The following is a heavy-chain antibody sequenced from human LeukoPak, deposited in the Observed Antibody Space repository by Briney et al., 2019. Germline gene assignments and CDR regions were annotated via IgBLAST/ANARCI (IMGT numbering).Heavy chain of an antibody. CDR1: GFTFSSYA. CDR2: ISGSGGST. V-gene: IGHV3-23*01. CDR3: AKFPF. Sequence: PGGSLTLSCAAPGFTFSSYAMSWLPQAPGKGLEWGSAISGSGGSTYYADPVKGRFTISRDNCKNTLYLQMNSLRAEDTAVYYCAKFPFWGQGTLVTVSS. J-gene: IGHJ4*02.